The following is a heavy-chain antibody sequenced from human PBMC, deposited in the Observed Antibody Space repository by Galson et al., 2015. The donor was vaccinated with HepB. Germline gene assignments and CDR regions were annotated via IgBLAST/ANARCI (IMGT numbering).Heavy chain of an antibody. J-gene: IGHJ4*02. CDR3: VKGGACGGGNCYFYYLDQ. CDR1: GFTFSNYG. CDR2: ISYDERQK. D-gene: IGHD2-21*01. Sequence: FLRLSCAVSGFTFSNYGMHWVRQAPGKGLEWVALISYDERQKYYADSVAGRFTVSRDNSKNTVHLQMDGLKPEDTALYYCVKGGACGGGNCYFYYLDQWGQGTPVTVSS. V-gene: IGHV3-30*18.